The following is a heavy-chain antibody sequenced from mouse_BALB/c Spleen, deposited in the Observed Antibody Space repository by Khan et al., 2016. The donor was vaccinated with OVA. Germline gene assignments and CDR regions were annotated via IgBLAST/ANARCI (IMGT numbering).Heavy chain of an antibody. Sequence: VQLKESGPGLVKPSQSLSFTCTVTGYSITSEYTWNWIRQFPGHKLEWMGFISYSGNTRYNPSLKSRISITRDTSKNQFFLQLNSVTSEDTATYYCARKDYNGYDRFPYWGQGTLVTVSA. V-gene: IGHV3-2*02. CDR1: GYSITSEYT. CDR2: ISYSGNT. D-gene: IGHD2-2*01. J-gene: IGHJ3*01. CDR3: ARKDYNGYDRFPY.